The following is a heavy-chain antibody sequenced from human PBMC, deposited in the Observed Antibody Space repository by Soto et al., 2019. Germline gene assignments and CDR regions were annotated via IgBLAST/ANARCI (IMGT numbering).Heavy chain of an antibody. CDR2: FDPEDGET. Sequence: GASVKVSCKVSGYTLTELSMHWVRQAPGKGLEWMGGFDPEDGETIYAQKFQGRVTMTEDTSTDTAYMELSSLRSEDTAVYYCATVISSGYDNYYGMDVWGQGTTVTVSS. D-gene: IGHD6-19*01. J-gene: IGHJ6*02. CDR1: GYTLTELS. V-gene: IGHV1-24*01. CDR3: ATVISSGYDNYYGMDV.